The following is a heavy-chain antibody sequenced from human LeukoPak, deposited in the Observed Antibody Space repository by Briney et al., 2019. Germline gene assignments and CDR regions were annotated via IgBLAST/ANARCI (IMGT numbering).Heavy chain of an antibody. CDR1: GFTFSSYA. J-gene: IGHJ4*02. V-gene: IGHV3-30-3*01. CDR2: ISYDGSNK. CDR3: ARDSVRGSYYGDY. D-gene: IGHD1-26*01. Sequence: GGSLRLSCAASGFTFSSYAMHWVRQAPGKGLEWVAVISYDGSNKYYADSVKGRFIISRDNSKNTLYLQMNSLRAEDTAVYYCARDSVRGSYYGDYWGQGTLVTVSS.